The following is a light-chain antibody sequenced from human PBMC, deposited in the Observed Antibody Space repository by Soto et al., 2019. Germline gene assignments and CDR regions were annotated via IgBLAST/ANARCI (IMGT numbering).Light chain of an antibody. V-gene: IGKV3-15*01. CDR3: QMYGSSPPGT. Sequence: EIVMTQSPATLSVSPGERATLSCRASQSVSSNLAWYQQKPGQAPRLLIYGASTRATGIPARFSGSGSGTDFTLTISRLEPEDFAVYYCQMYGSSPPGTFGQGTKVDIK. CDR1: QSVSSN. J-gene: IGKJ1*01. CDR2: GAS.